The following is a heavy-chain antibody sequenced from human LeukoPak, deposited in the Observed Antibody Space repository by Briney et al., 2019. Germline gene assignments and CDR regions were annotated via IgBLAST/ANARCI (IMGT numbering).Heavy chain of an antibody. CDR1: GDSVSSNSAA. CDR2: TYYRSKWYN. Sequence: SQTLSLTCAISGDSVSSNSAAWNWIRQSPSRGLEWLGRTYYRSKWYNDYAVSVKSRITINPDTSKNQFSLQLNSVTPEDTAVYYCARAAEYYDILTGSRLDNWFDPWGQGTLVTVSS. J-gene: IGHJ5*02. CDR3: ARAAEYYDILTGSRLDNWFDP. D-gene: IGHD3-9*01. V-gene: IGHV6-1*01.